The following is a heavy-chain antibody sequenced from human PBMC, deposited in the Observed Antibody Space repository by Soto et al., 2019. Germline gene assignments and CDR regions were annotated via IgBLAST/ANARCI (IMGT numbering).Heavy chain of an antibody. CDR1: GFTISSYA. V-gene: IGHV3-23*01. CDR2: ISGSGGST. CDR3: AKSTHYYGSGSYFFDY. D-gene: IGHD3-10*01. Sequence: GVSLRLSCAASGFTISSYAMSWVRQAQGKGLEWVSAISGSGGSTYYADSVKGRFTISRDNSRNTLYLQMNSLRAEDTAVYYCAKSTHYYGSGSYFFDYWGQGTLVTVSS. J-gene: IGHJ4*02.